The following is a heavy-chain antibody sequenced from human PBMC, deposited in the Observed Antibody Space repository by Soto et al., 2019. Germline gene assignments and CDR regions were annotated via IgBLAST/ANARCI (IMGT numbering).Heavy chain of an antibody. D-gene: IGHD6-19*01. CDR2: ISGNDGTT. J-gene: IGHJ4*02. CDR1: GFTAPSYA. CDR3: AKYSSAWYGYFDY. V-gene: IGHV3-23*01. Sequence: GGSLRLSXAASGFTAPSYAMSWVRQAPGKGLEWISAISGNDGTTYYADSVKGRFTISRDISKNTLYLQIDSLRAEDTAVYYCAKYSSAWYGYFDYWGQGTLVTVSS.